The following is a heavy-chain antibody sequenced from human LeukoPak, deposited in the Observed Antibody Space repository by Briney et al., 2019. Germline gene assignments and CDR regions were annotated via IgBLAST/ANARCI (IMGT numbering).Heavy chain of an antibody. J-gene: IGHJ5*02. CDR3: ARPGVVVTALSWFDP. D-gene: IGHD2-21*02. CDR1: GFTFSSYA. V-gene: IGHV3-30*01. Sequence: GRSLRLSCAAFGFTFSSYAMHWVRQAPGKGLEWVAVISYDGSNKYYADSVKGRFTISRDNSKNTLYLQMNSLRAEDTAVYYCARPGVVVTALSWFDPWGQGTLVTVSS. CDR2: ISYDGSNK.